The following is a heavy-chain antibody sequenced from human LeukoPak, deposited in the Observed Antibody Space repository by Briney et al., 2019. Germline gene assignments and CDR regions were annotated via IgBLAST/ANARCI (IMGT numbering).Heavy chain of an antibody. CDR2: ISYDGSNK. CDR3: AKGTDYSPYYGMDV. CDR1: GFTFSSYG. J-gene: IGHJ6*02. V-gene: IGHV3-30*18. Sequence: GGSLRLSCAASGFTFSSYGMHWVRQAPGKGLEWVAVISYDGSNKYYADSVKGRFTISRDNSKNTLYLQMNSLRAEDTAVYYCAKGTDYSPYYGMDVWGQGTTVTVSS.